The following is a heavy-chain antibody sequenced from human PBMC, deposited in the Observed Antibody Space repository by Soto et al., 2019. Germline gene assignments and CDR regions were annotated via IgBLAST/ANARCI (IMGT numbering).Heavy chain of an antibody. D-gene: IGHD2-2*01. J-gene: IGHJ3*02. Sequence: GGSLRLSCAASGFTFDDYGMSWVRQAPGKGLEWVSGINWNGGSTGYADSVKGRFTISRDNAKNSLYLKMNSLRAEDTALYHCARGIIGYCSSTSCYDGAFDIWGQGTMVTVSS. CDR2: INWNGGST. V-gene: IGHV3-20*01. CDR3: ARGIIGYCSSTSCYDGAFDI. CDR1: GFTFDDYG.